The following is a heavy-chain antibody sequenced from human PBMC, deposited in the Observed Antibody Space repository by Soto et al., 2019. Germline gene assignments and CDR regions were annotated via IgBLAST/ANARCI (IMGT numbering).Heavy chain of an antibody. J-gene: IGHJ3*02. Sequence: ASVKVSCKASGYTFTSYGISWVRQAPGQGLEWMGWISAYNGNTNYAQKLQGRVTMTTDTSTSTAYMELRSLRSDDTAVYYCARGAEDDYGDYVDAFDIWGQGTMVTVSS. D-gene: IGHD4-17*01. CDR1: GYTFTSYG. V-gene: IGHV1-18*01. CDR3: ARGAEDDYGDYVDAFDI. CDR2: ISAYNGNT.